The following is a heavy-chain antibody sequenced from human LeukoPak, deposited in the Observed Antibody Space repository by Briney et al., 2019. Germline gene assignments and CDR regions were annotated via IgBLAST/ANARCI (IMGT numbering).Heavy chain of an antibody. Sequence: SSVKVSCKASGGTFSSYAISWVRQAPGQGLEWMGGIIPIFGTANYAQKFQGRVTITTDESTSTAYMELGSLRSEDTAVYYCARDRRGTIFGVVTERPYYYYYYYMDVWGKGTTVTVSS. J-gene: IGHJ6*03. CDR1: GGTFSSYA. D-gene: IGHD3-3*01. CDR2: IIPIFGTA. V-gene: IGHV1-69*05. CDR3: ARDRRGTIFGVVTERPYYYYYYYMDV.